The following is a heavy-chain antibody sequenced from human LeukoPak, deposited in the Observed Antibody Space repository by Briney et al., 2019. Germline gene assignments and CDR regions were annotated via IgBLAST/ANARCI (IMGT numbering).Heavy chain of an antibody. CDR1: GFTFSSYW. J-gene: IGHJ4*02. D-gene: IGHD2-2*01. V-gene: IGHV3-7*02. CDR2: IKGDGSDK. CDR3: VTTSRTISSDY. Sequence: GGSLTLSCAASGFTFSSYWMSWVRQAPGKELEWVANIKGDGSDKNFVDSMKGRFTISRDNAKNTLYLQMNSLRVEDTAVYYCVTTSRTISSDYWGQGTLVTVSS.